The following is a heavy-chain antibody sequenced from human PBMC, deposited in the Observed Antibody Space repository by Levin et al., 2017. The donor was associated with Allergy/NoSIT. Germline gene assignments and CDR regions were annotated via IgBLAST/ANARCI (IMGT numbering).Heavy chain of an antibody. Sequence: SCAASGFTFSSYAMSWVRQAPGRGLEWVSGISTSGGTTYYADSVKGRFTISRDNSKNMLYLQMNSLRAEDTAEYYCARGRDCSGGSCYFDYWGQGTLVTVSS. CDR2: ISTSGGTT. J-gene: IGHJ4*02. D-gene: IGHD2-15*01. CDR1: GFTFSSYA. V-gene: IGHV3-23*01. CDR3: ARGRDCSGGSCYFDY.